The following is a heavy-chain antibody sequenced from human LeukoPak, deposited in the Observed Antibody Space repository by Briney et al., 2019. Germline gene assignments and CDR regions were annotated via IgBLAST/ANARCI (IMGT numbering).Heavy chain of an antibody. CDR2: IYHSGSI. V-gene: IGHV4-38-2*02. D-gene: IGHD2-2*01. J-gene: IGHJ4*02. Sequence: PSETLTLTCTVSGYSISSCYYWGLLRQPPGKGEEWICSIYHSGSIYYKQSLKSRVTISVDTSKNQLSLKLSSVTAADTAVYYCARVLSSGIVVVPAAILDYWGQGTLVTVSS. CDR1: GYSISSCYY. CDR3: ARVLSSGIVVVPAAILDY.